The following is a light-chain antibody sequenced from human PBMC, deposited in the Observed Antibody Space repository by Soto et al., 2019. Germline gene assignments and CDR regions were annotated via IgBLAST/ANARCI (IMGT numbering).Light chain of an antibody. J-gene: IGKJ1*01. CDR2: GAS. V-gene: IGKV3-20*01. CDR1: QSVSSIY. CDR3: QQYGSSPWT. Sequence: EIVLTQSPGTLSLSPGERATLSCRASQSVSSIYLAWYQQKPGQAPRLLMYGASSRATGIPDRFIGSGSGTEFTLTISRLEPEDFAVYYCQQYGSSPWTFGQGTNVEIK.